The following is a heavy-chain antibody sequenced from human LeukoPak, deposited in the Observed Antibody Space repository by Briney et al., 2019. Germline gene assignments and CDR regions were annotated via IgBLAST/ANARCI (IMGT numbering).Heavy chain of an antibody. V-gene: IGHV3-7*01. CDR1: GFTFNTYW. D-gene: IGHD3-3*01. J-gene: IGHJ4*02. Sequence: GGSLRLSCAASGFTFNTYWMTWVRQAPGKGLQWVANIKHDGSEKNYVDSVKGRFTISRDNAEKSLYLQMSSLRGEDTAVYYCATQASYDFWSGLYYFDNWGQGTLVGVSS. CDR2: IKHDGSEK. CDR3: ATQASYDFWSGLYYFDN.